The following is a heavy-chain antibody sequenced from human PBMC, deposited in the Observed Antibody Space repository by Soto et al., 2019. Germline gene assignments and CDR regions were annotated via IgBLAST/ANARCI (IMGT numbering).Heavy chain of an antibody. D-gene: IGHD6-6*01. V-gene: IGHV3-33*01. CDR1: GFTFSSYG. Sequence: PGGSLRLSCAASGFTFSSYGMHWVRQAPGKGLEWVAVIWYDGSNKYYADSVKGRFTISRDNSKNTLYLQMNSLRAEDTAVYYCAREESSLHYYYYMDVWGKGTTVTVSS. CDR3: AREESSLHYYYYMDV. J-gene: IGHJ6*03. CDR2: IWYDGSNK.